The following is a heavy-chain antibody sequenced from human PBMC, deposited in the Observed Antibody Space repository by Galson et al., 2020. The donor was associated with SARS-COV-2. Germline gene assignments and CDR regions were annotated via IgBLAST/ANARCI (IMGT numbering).Heavy chain of an antibody. CDR1: GFTFRTFW. V-gene: IGHV3-7*01. CDR3: VRDEKGYSDWYHAFDV. J-gene: IGHJ3*01. Sequence: GESLKISCAASGFTFRTFWMTWVRQAPGKGLEWVANIKEDGSEKYYSDSVRGRFTVSRDNARNSLYLQMEHLGAEDTAVYYCVRDEKGYSDWYHAFDVWGQGTMVTVSS. CDR2: IKEDGSEK. D-gene: IGHD6-19*01.